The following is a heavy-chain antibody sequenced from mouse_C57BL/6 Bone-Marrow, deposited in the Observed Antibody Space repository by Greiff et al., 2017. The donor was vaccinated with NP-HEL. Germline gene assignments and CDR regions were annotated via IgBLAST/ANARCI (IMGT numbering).Heavy chain of an antibody. CDR3: ARHPMVTRWYFDV. V-gene: IGHV5-15*01. Sequence: EVMLVESGGGLVQPGGSLKLSCAASGFTFSDYGMAWVRQAPRKGPEWVAFISNLAYSIYYADTVTGRFTISRENAKNTLYLEMSSLRSEDTAMYYCARHPMVTRWYFDVWGTGTTVTVSS. J-gene: IGHJ1*03. CDR1: GFTFSDYG. CDR2: ISNLAYSI. D-gene: IGHD2-2*01.